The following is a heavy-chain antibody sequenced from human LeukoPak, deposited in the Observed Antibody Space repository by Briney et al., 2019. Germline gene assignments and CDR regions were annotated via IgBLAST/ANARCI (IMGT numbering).Heavy chain of an antibody. CDR2: INPNSGGT. V-gene: IGHV1-2*02. CDR3: ARHGIYDFWSGYYPGAFDI. Sequence: GASVKVSCKASGYTFTGYYMHWVRQAPGQGLEWMGWINPNSGGTNYAQNFQGRVTMTRDTSISTAYLQWSSPKASDTAMYYCARHGIYDFWSGYYPGAFDIWGQGTMVTVSS. CDR1: GYTFTGYY. D-gene: IGHD3-3*01. J-gene: IGHJ3*02.